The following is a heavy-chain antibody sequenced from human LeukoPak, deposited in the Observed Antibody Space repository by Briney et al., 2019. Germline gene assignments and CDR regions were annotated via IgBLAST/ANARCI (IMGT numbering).Heavy chain of an antibody. CDR3: ARVKRIVVVPAARPNWFDP. CDR2: IYYSGST. D-gene: IGHD2-2*01. V-gene: IGHV4-30-4*08. J-gene: IGHJ5*02. Sequence: PSQTLSLTCTVSGRPISSGDHYWGWIRQPPGKGLEWIGYIYYSGSTCYNPSLKSRDTISVDTSNNQFSLKLSSVTAADTAVYYCARVKRIVVVPAARPNWFDPWGQGTLVTVSS. CDR1: GRPISSGDHY.